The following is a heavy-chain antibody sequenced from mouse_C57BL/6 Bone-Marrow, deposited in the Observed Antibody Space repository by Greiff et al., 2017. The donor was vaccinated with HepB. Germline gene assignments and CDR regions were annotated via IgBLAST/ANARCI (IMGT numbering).Heavy chain of an antibody. CDR2: IDPSDSYT. V-gene: IGHV1-50*01. J-gene: IGHJ3*01. Sequence: VQLQQSGAELVKPGASVKLSCKASGYTFTSYWMQWVNQRPGQGLEWIGEIDPSDSYTNYNQKFKGKATLTVDISSSTAYLQLRSLTSEDSAVYYCGTGFAYWGQGTLVTVSA. CDR1: GYTFTSYW. CDR3: GTGFAY.